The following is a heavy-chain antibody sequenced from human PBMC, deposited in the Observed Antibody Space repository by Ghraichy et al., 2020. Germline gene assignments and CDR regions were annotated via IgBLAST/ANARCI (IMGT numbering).Heavy chain of an antibody. Sequence: GWIYPNNGDTKSAQKFQGRVTMTRDTSISTVYMELSGLTSYDTAVYYCARDGGLDFWGQGTLVTVSS. J-gene: IGHJ4*02. CDR2: IYPNNGDT. V-gene: IGHV1-2*02. D-gene: IGHD4-23*01. CDR3: ARDGGLDF.